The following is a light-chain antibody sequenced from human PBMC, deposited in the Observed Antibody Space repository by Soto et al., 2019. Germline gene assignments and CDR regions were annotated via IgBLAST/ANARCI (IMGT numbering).Light chain of an antibody. Sequence: QSALTQPPSASVSPGQSVTISCTGTSSDVGGSDYVSWYQQHPDKAPKLIIYEVSKRPSGVPDRFSGSKSGTAASLTVSGLQAEDEADYYCSSYVGSNNLVFGGGTKLTVL. CDR1: SSDVGGSDY. CDR3: SSYVGSNNLV. CDR2: EVS. V-gene: IGLV2-8*01. J-gene: IGLJ2*01.